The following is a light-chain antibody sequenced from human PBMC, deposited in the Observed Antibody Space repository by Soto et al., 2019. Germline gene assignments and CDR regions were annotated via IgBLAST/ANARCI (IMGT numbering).Light chain of an antibody. J-gene: IGKJ1*01. CDR2: KAS. CDR3: QHYNSYSEA. Sequence: DIQMTQSPSTLSGSVGDRVTITCRASQTISSWLAWYQQKPGKAPKLLIYKASTLKSGVPSRFSGSGSGTEFTLTISSLQPDDFATYYCQHYNSYSEAFGQGTKADSK. V-gene: IGKV1-5*03. CDR1: QTISSW.